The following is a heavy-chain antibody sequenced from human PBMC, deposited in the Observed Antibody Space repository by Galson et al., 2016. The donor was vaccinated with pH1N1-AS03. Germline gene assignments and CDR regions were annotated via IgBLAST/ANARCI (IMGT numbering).Heavy chain of an antibody. CDR3: ARTLNYNTGLDV. Sequence: PALVKPTQTLTLTCTVSGFSLSTGGMRVSWIRQPPGKALEWLGRIDWDDGTFYSTSLKTRLTISKDTSKNQVVLTMTNMDPVDKGTYYCARTLNYNTGLDVWGPGATVTVSS. CDR2: IDWDDGT. D-gene: IGHD5-24*01. V-gene: IGHV2-70*04. CDR1: GFSLSTGGMR. J-gene: IGHJ6*02.